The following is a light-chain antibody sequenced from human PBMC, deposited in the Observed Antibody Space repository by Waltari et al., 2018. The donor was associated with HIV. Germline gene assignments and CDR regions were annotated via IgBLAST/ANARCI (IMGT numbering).Light chain of an antibody. CDR2: DAS. CDR3: QQYDSPRYT. V-gene: IGKV1-33*01. J-gene: IGKJ2*01. Sequence: DIQMTQSPSSLSASVGDSVTITCQASQDINDSLNWYQHKPGKVPKLLMYDASNLETGVPSRFNGSGSGADFAFTISSLQPEDIATYYCQQYDSPRYTFGQGTKVEIK. CDR1: QDINDS.